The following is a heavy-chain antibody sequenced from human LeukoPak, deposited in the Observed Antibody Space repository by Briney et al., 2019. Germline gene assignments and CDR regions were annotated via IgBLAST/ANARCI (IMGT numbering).Heavy chain of an antibody. Sequence: PGGSLRLSCVASGFTFSSYGMHWVRQAPGKGLEWVAVISFDGSNKYYADSVKGRFTISRDNSKNTVYLQMNSLRAEDTAVYYCAKDHPVAAAGPLIVGYFDYWGQGTLVTVSS. CDR2: ISFDGSNK. D-gene: IGHD6-13*01. CDR3: AKDHPVAAAGPLIVGYFDY. CDR1: GFTFSSYG. J-gene: IGHJ4*02. V-gene: IGHV3-30*18.